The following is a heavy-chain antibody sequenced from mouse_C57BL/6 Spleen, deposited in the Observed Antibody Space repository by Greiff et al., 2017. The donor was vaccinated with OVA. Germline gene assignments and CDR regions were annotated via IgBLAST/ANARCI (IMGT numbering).Heavy chain of an antibody. J-gene: IGHJ2*01. CDR3: TRGEDFYFDY. CDR2: IYPGNSDT. Sequence: VQLQQSGTVLARPGASVKMSCKTSGYTFTSYWMHWVKQRPGQGLEWIGAIYPGNSDTSYNQKFKGKATLTAVTSSSTAYMQLRSLTSADSAVSYCTRGEDFYFDYWGQGTTLTVSS. V-gene: IGHV1-5*01. CDR1: GYTFTSYW.